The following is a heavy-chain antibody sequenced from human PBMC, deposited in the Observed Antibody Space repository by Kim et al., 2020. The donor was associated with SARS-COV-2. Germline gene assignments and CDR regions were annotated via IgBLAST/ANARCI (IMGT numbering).Heavy chain of an antibody. CDR3: ARARGSYYYYFDY. J-gene: IGHJ4*02. V-gene: IGHV3-33*01. D-gene: IGHD1-26*01. Sequence: YAEAVKGRFTISRDNSKNTVYLQRNSLRAEDTAVYYCARARGSYYYYFDYWGQGTLVTVSS.